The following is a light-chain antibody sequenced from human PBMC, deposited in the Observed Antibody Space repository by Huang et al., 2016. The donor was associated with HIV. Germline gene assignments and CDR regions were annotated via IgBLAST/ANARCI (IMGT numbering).Light chain of an antibody. J-gene: IGKJ1*01. Sequence: DIVMTQSPDSLAVSLGERATIHCKSSQSLLYSSNNKNYLAWYQPKPGQPPNLLIYWASTRETGVPDRFSGSVSGTDFTLTIRSLQAEDVAVYYCHQYYATGTFGQGTKVEI. CDR3: HQYYATGT. CDR1: QSLLYSSNNKNY. V-gene: IGKV4-1*01. CDR2: WAS.